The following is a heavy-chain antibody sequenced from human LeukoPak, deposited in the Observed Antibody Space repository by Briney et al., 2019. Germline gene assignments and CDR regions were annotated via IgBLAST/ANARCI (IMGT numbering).Heavy chain of an antibody. V-gene: IGHV1-2*06. CDR1: GYTFTGYY. D-gene: IGHD3-3*01. CDR3: ARDPYYDFWSGAVYYYYGMDV. J-gene: IGHJ6*02. CDR2: INPNSGGT. Sequence: ASVKVSCKASGYTFTGYYMHWVRQAPGQGLEWMGRINPNSGGTNYAQKFQGRVTMTRDTSISTADMELSRLRSDDTAVYYCARDPYYDFWSGAVYYYYGMDVWGQGTTVTVSS.